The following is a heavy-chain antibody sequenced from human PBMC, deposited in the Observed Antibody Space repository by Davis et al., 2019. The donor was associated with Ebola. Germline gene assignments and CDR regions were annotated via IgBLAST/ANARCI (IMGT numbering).Heavy chain of an antibody. CDR1: GFTFGSYS. J-gene: IGHJ5*02. Sequence: AGSLRLSCAASGFTFGSYSMSWVRQAPGKGLEWVTNIKQDGSEKYYADSVKGRFAISRDNAKNSLYLQMNSLSAEDTAVYYCARLSLYNSGGGGFDPWGQGTLVTVSS. CDR3: ARLSLYNSGGGGFDP. CDR2: IKQDGSEK. D-gene: IGHD6-19*01. V-gene: IGHV3-7*03.